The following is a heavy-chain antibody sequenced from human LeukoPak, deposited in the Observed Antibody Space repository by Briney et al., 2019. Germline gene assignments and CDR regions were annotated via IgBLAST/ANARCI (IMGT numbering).Heavy chain of an antibody. D-gene: IGHD3-10*01. CDR1: GGSFSGYY. CDR2: INHSGST. CDR3: ARSRIAMVRGVISDY. J-gene: IGHJ4*02. V-gene: IGHV4-34*01. Sequence: PSETLSLTCAVYGGSFSGYYWSCIRQPPGKGLEWIGEINHSGSTNYNPSLKSRVTISVDTSKNQFSLKLSSVTAADTAVYYCARSRIAMVRGVISDYWGQGTLVTVSS.